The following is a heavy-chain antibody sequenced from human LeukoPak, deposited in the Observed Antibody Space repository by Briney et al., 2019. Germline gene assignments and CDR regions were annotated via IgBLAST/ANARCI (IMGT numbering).Heavy chain of an antibody. J-gene: IGHJ6*03. CDR2: ISYDGSNK. V-gene: IGHV3-30*04. CDR3: ARDGGPWWELLPYYYYYYYMDV. D-gene: IGHD1-26*01. Sequence: GRSLRLSCAASGFTFSSYAMHWVRQAPGKGLEWVAVISYDGSNKYYADSVKGRFTISRDNTKNTLYLQMNSLRAEDTAVYYCARDGGPWWELLPYYYYYYYMDVWGKGTTVTVSS. CDR1: GFTFSSYA.